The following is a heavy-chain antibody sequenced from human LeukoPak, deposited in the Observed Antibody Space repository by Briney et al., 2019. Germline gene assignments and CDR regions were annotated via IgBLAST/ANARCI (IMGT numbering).Heavy chain of an antibody. CDR2: IYYSGST. D-gene: IGHD1-26*01. CDR1: GGSISSYY. V-gene: IGHV4-59*01. CDR3: ARDSGAFDI. J-gene: IGHJ3*02. Sequence: PSETLSLTCTVSGGSISSYYWSWIRQPPGKGLEWIGCIYYSGSTNYNPSLKSRVTISVDTSKNQFSLKLSSVTAADTAVYYCARDSGAFDIWGQGTMVTVSS.